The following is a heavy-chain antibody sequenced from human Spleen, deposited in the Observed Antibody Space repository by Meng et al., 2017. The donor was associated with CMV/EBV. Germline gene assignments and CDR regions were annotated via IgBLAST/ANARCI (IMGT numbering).Heavy chain of an antibody. V-gene: IGHV4-39*07. CDR1: GGSISSSSYY. J-gene: IGHJ5*02. CDR3: ARDKDIVIVPAANGFDP. D-gene: IGHD2-2*01. Sequence: LQLQASRPGLVTPSEPLSLTCIVSGGSISSSSYYWGWIRQPPGRGLEWIGSIYYSGSTHYSSSLKSRVTIAVDASKNQFSLKLTSVTAADAAVYYCARDKDIVIVPAANGFDPWGQGTLVTVS. CDR2: IYYSGST.